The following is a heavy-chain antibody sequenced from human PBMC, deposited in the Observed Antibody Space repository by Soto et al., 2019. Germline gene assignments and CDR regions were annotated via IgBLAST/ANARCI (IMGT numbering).Heavy chain of an antibody. CDR2: ISAYNGNT. J-gene: IGHJ4*02. D-gene: IGHD3-16*01. Sequence: QVQLVQSGAEVKKPGASVKVSCKASGYTFTNFGISWVRQAPGQGLEWMGWISAYNGNTNYAQNFQGRVTMTTDTSPSTAHVGLRSLRSDHTAGSYGARGGPPVDYWVQGTLVTVS. V-gene: IGHV1-18*01. CDR1: GYTFTNFG. CDR3: ARGGPPVDY.